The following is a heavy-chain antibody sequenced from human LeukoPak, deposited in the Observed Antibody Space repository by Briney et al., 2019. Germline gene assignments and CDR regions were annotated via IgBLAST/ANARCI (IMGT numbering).Heavy chain of an antibody. CDR1: GFTFSSYS. CDR2: ISSSSSTI. V-gene: IGHV3-48*04. CDR3: AIPPLSGTGSSRPLAGMDV. D-gene: IGHD3-10*01. J-gene: IGHJ6*02. Sequence: PGGSLRLSCAASGFTFSSYSMNWVRQAPGKGLEWVSYISSSSSTIYYADSVKGRLTISRDNAKNSLYLQMNSLRAEGTAVYYCAIPPLSGTGSSRPLAGMDVWGQGTTVTVSS.